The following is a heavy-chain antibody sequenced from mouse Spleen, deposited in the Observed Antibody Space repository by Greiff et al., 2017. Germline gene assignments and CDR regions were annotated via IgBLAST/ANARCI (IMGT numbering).Heavy chain of an antibody. D-gene: IGHD3-3*01. CDR1: GYTFTSYW. Sequence: VQLQQPGAELVRPGASVKLSCKASGYTFTSYWINWVKQRPGQGLEWIGNIYPSDSYTNYNQKFKDKATLTVDKSSSTAYMQLSSPTSEDSAVYYCTRERDGYWFAYWGQGTLVTVSA. CDR3: TRERDGYWFAY. J-gene: IGHJ3*01. CDR2: IYPSDSYT. V-gene: IGHV1-69*02.